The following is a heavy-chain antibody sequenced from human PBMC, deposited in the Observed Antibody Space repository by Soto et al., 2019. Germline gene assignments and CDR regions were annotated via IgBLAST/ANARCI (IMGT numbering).Heavy chain of an antibody. J-gene: IGHJ3*02. CDR3: ARERVAARLGWWSVQSSADQTASAFDI. D-gene: IGHD6-6*01. V-gene: IGHV4-34*01. Sequence: SETLSLTCAVYGGSFSGYYWSWIRQPPGKGLEWIGEINHSGSTNYNPSLKSRVTISVDTSKNQFSLKLSSVTAADTAVYYCARERVAARLGWWSVQSSADQTASAFDIWGQGTRVTVSS. CDR1: GGSFSGYY. CDR2: INHSGST.